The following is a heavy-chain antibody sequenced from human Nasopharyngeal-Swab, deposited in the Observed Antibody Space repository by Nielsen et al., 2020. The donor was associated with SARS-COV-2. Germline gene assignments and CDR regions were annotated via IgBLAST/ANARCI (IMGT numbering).Heavy chain of an antibody. J-gene: IGHJ4*02. CDR2: ISSSGSTI. CDR3: AKDFSLSAFMVADMGFDY. D-gene: IGHD2/OR15-2a*01. CDR1: GFTFSDYY. V-gene: IGHV3-11*01. Sequence: GGSLRLSCAASGFTFSDYYMSWIRQAPGKGLECVSYISSSGSTIYYADSVKGRFTISRDDAKNSLYLQMNSLRAEDTAVYYCAKDFSLSAFMVADMGFDYWGQGTLVTVSS.